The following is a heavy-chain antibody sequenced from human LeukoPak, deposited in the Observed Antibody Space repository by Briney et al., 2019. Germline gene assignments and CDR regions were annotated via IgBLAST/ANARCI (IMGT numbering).Heavy chain of an antibody. CDR3: ARDSTYYYFDY. D-gene: IGHD1-26*01. Sequence: GGSLRLSCAASGFAVSSNHMNWVRQAPGKGLEWVSIIYSAGTAYHYADSVKGRFTISRDTSKNTVYLQMSSLRDEDTAIYYCARDSTYYYFDYWGQGTLVTVSS. CDR2: IYSAGTA. CDR1: GFAVSSNH. J-gene: IGHJ4*02. V-gene: IGHV3-53*01.